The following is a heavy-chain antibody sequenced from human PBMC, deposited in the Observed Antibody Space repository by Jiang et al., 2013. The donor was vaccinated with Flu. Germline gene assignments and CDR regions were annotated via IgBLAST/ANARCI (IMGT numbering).Heavy chain of an antibody. CDR3: ARLSYYYYGMDV. J-gene: IGHJ6*04. V-gene: IGHV4-59*01. CDR1: GGSISSYY. Sequence: GPGLVKPSETLSLTCTVSGGSISSYYWSWIRQPPGKGLEWIGYIYYSGSTNYNPSLKSRVTISVDTSKNQFSLKLSSVTAADTAVYYCARLSYYYYGMDVWGKGTTVTVSS. CDR2: IYYSGST.